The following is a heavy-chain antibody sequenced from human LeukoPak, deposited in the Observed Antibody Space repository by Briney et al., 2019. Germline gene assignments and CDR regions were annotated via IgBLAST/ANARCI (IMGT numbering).Heavy chain of an antibody. V-gene: IGHV4-39*01. J-gene: IGHJ4*02. CDR3: ARRKGNFDY. Sequence: SXXLSLTCTVSGGSISSSGYYWGWIRQPPGKGLEWIGTIYYSGTTYYNPSLKSRFTISVDTSKNQFSLNLSSLTAADTAVYYCARRKGNFDYWGQGTLVTVSS. CDR2: IYYSGTT. D-gene: IGHD3-10*01. CDR1: GGSISSSGYY.